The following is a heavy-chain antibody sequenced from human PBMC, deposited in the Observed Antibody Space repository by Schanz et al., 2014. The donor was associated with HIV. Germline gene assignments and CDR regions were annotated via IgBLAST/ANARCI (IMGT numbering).Heavy chain of an antibody. CDR3: AKDGNLYDSRYRGKGNYYHYYGMDV. CDR2: ITYDGDNK. D-gene: IGHD3-22*01. Sequence: QVQLVESGGGVVQPGRSLRLSCVASGFSFDSFGMHWVRQAPGKGLEWVAAITYDGDNKHFADPAKGRFTISRDNSKNTLYLQVKRLRTEDTAVYFCAKDGNLYDSRYRGKGNYYHYYGMDVWGQGTTVTVS. V-gene: IGHV3-30*18. J-gene: IGHJ6*02. CDR1: GFSFDSFG.